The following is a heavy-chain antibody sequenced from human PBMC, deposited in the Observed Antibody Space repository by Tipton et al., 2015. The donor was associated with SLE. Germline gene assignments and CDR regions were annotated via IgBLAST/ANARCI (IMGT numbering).Heavy chain of an antibody. J-gene: IGHJ4*02. CDR1: GGSISSGSYY. CDR2: IYTSGST. Sequence: TLSLTCTVSGGSISSGSYYWSWIRQPAGKGLEWIGHIYTSGSTNYNPSLKSRVTISVDTSKNQFSLNLSSVTAADTAVYYCGGHSTTWYAVDYWGQGTLVTVSS. D-gene: IGHD6-13*01. V-gene: IGHV4-61*09. CDR3: GGHSTTWYAVDY.